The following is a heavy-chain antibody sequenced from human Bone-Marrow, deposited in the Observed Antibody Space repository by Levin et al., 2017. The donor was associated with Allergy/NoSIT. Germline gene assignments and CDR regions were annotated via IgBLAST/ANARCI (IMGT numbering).Heavy chain of an antibody. D-gene: IGHD3-10*01. CDR2: IIPVFGTA. CDR1: GGTFSSYT. Sequence: GASVKVSCKASGGTFSSYTITWVRQAPGQGLEWMGGIIPVFGTAYYAQKFQGRLTITADKSTSTAYMELNSLRSEDTAMYYCARVPTITMVQGVTFYFDYWGQGALVTVSS. J-gene: IGHJ4*02. CDR3: ARVPTITMVQGVTFYFDY. V-gene: IGHV1-69*06.